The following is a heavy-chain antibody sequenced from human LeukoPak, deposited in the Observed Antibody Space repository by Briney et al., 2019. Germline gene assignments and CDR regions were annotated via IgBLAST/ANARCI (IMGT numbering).Heavy chain of an antibody. V-gene: IGHV3-7*01. CDR1: GFTFSSYA. CDR3: ARDKWNPGY. D-gene: IGHD1-20*01. Sequence: GGSLRLSCAASGFTFSSYAMSWVRQAPGKGLEWVANIKEDGSEKNYVDSVKGRFTVSRDNAKNSLYLQMNSLRVEDTGVYYCARDKWNPGYWGQGTLVTVSS. CDR2: IKEDGSEK. J-gene: IGHJ4*02.